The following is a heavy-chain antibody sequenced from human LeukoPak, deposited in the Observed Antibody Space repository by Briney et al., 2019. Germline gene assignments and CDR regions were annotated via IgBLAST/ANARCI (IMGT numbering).Heavy chain of an antibody. CDR3: ARGEYYDSSGYYYFDY. J-gene: IGHJ4*02. CDR1: GFTFSSYE. Sequence: GGSLRLFCAASGFTFSSYEMNWVRQAPGKGLEWVSYISSSGSTIYYADSVKGRFTISRDNAKNSLYLQMNSLRAEDTAVYYCARGEYYDSSGYYYFDYWGQGTLVTVSS. D-gene: IGHD3-22*01. CDR2: ISSSGSTI. V-gene: IGHV3-48*03.